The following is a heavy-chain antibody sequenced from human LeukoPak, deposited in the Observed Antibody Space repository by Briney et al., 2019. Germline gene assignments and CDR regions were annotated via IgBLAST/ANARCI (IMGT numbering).Heavy chain of an antibody. Sequence: GASVKVSCKASGYTFTSYGISWVRQAPGQGLEWMGWISAYNGNTNYAQKLQGRVTMTTDTSTSTAYMELRSLRSDDTAVYYCASGSLTYYYDSSGYTDFDYWGQGTLVTVPS. CDR3: ASGSLTYYYDSSGYTDFDY. J-gene: IGHJ4*02. D-gene: IGHD3-22*01. CDR2: ISAYNGNT. CDR1: GYTFTSYG. V-gene: IGHV1-18*01.